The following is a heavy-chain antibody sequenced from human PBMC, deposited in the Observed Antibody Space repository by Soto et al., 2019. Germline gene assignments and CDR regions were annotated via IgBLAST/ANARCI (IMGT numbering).Heavy chain of an antibody. CDR3: ARHQGYCSGGSCYVSFPFDY. CDR1: GGSISSSSYY. CDR2: IYYSGST. J-gene: IGHJ4*02. D-gene: IGHD2-15*01. V-gene: IGHV4-39*01. Sequence: SETLSLTCTVSGGSISSSSYYWGWIRQPPGKGLEWIGSIYYSGSTYYNPSLKSRVTISVDTSKNQFSLKLSSVTAADTAVYYCARHQGYCSGGSCYVSFPFDYWGQGTLVTVSS.